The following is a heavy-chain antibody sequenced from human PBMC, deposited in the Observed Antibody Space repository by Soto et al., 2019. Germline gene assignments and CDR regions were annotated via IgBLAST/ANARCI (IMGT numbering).Heavy chain of an antibody. J-gene: IGHJ4*02. CDR3: AKPLRESSSWHLPLGY. V-gene: IGHV3-23*01. Sequence: EVQLLESGGGLVQPGGSLRLSCAASGFTFSSYAMSWVRQAPGKGLEWVSAISGSGGSTYYADSVKGRFTISRDNSKNTLYPQMNSLRAEDTAVYYCAKPLRESSSWHLPLGYWGQGTLVTVSS. D-gene: IGHD6-13*01. CDR1: GFTFSSYA. CDR2: ISGSGGST.